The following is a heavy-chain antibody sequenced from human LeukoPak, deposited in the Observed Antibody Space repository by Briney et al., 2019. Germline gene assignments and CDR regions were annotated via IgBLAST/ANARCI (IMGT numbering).Heavy chain of an antibody. V-gene: IGHV3-7*01. CDR1: GFTFSSYA. CDR3: APPPIAATGN. J-gene: IGHJ4*02. Sequence: GGSLRLSCAASGFTFSSYAMHWVRQAPGEGLEWVANIRQDGGAKNYVDSVKGRFTISRDNAKKSLYLQMNSLRAEDTAVYYRAPPPIAATGNWGQGALVTVSS. D-gene: IGHD6-13*01. CDR2: IRQDGGAK.